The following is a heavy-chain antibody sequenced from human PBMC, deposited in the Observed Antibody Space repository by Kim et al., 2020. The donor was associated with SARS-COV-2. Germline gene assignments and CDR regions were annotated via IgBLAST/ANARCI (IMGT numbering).Heavy chain of an antibody. CDR3: AKARDQSSSSSYGMDD. CDR1: GFSFSSYG. CDR2: ISWNGKSA. D-gene: IGHD6-13*01. V-gene: IGHV3-23*01. J-gene: IGHJ6*02. Sequence: GGSLRLSCAASGFSFSSYGMTWVRQAPGKGLEWVSSISWNGKSAHYADSVKGRFTISRDISKKTLHVQMNSLRAEDTAVYYCAKARDQSSSSSYGMDDWGQGTTVTVSS.